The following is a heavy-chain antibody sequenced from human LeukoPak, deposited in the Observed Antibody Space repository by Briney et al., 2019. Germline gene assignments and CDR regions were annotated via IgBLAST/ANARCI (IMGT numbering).Heavy chain of an antibody. D-gene: IGHD5-12*01. V-gene: IGHV3-74*01. CDR2: INSDGSST. Sequence: GGSPRLSCAASGFTFSSYWMHWVRQAPGKGLVWVSRINSDGSSTSYADSVKGRFTISRDNAKNTLYLQMNSLRAEDTAVYYCARGEWLRFFGYWGQGTLVTVSS. J-gene: IGHJ4*02. CDR3: ARGEWLRFFGY. CDR1: GFTFSSYW.